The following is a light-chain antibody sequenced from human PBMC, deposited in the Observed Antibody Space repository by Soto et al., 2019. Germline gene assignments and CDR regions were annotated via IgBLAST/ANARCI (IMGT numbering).Light chain of an antibody. CDR3: SSYTSSSTLLDV. CDR1: SSDVGGYNY. CDR2: DVS. Sequence: QSALTQPASVSGSPGQSITISCTGTSSDVGGYNYVSWYQQHPGKAPKLMIYDVSNRPSGVSNRFSASKSGNTASLTISGLQAEDEDDYYCSSYTSSSTLLDVFGTGTKLTVL. J-gene: IGLJ1*01. V-gene: IGLV2-14*01.